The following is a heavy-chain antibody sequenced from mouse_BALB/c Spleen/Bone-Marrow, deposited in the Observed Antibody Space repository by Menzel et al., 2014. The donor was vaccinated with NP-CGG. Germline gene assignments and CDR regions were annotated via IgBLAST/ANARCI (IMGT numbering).Heavy chain of an antibody. V-gene: IGHV5-9-2*01. CDR3: ARLYYDYDGGAY. CDR2: ISGGGGYT. CDR1: GFTFSSYG. J-gene: IGHJ3*01. D-gene: IGHD2-4*01. Sequence: EAKLMESGGGLVKPGGSLKLSCAASGFTFSSYGMSWVRQTPEKRLEWVATISGGGGYTYYPDSVKGRFTISRDNAKNNLYLQMSSLRSEDTALYYCARLYYDYDGGAYWGQGTLVNVAA.